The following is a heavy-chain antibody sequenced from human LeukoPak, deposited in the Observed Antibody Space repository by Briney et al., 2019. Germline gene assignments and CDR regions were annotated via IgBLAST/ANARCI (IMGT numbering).Heavy chain of an antibody. CDR1: GFTFSSYA. CDR3: ARDWLSTVGWFDP. CDR2: ISSSSSTI. D-gene: IGHD4-23*01. V-gene: IGHV3-48*04. Sequence: GGSLRLSCAASGFTFSSYAMSWVRQAPGKGLEWVSYISSSSSTIYYADSVKGRFTISRDNAKNSLYLQMNSLRAEDTAVYYCARDWLSTVGWFDPWGQGTLVTVSS. J-gene: IGHJ5*02.